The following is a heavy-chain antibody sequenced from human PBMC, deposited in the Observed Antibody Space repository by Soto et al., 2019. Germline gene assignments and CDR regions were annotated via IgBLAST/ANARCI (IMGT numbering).Heavy chain of an antibody. Sequence: SETLSLTCAVYGGSFSGYYLSWIRQPPGKGLEWIGEINHSGSTNYNPSLKSRVTISVDTSKDQFSLKLSSVTAADTAVYYCARGLGDYYDSSGYYSYFDYWGQGTLVTVSS. V-gene: IGHV4-34*01. D-gene: IGHD3-22*01. J-gene: IGHJ4*02. CDR1: GGSFSGYY. CDR3: ARGLGDYYDSSGYYSYFDY. CDR2: INHSGST.